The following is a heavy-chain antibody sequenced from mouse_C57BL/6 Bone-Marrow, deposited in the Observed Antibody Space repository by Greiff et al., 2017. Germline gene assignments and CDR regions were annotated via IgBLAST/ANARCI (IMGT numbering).Heavy chain of an antibody. D-gene: IGHD1-1*01. CDR1: GFTFSSYT. CDR3: SRQVTTVLATKYFDV. J-gene: IGHJ1*03. CDR2: ISGGGGNT. Sequence: EVKLMESGGSLVKPGGSLKLSCAASGFTFSSYTMSWVRQTPEKRLQWVAAISGGGGNTYYPDSVKGRFTISRDNDKNILYLQMSSLRSEDTALXYCSRQVTTVLATKYFDVWGTGTTVTVSS. V-gene: IGHV5-9*01.